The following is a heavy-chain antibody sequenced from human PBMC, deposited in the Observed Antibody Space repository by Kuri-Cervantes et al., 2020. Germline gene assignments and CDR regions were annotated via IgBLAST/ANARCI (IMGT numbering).Heavy chain of an antibody. Sequence: SQTLSLTCAVYGGSFSGYYWSWICQPPGKGLEWIGEINHSGSTNYNPSLKSRVTISVDTSKNQFSLKLSSVTAADTAVYYCAREGLYSSSRPFDYWGQGTLVTVSS. J-gene: IGHJ4*02. D-gene: IGHD6-13*01. CDR1: GGSFSGYY. CDR3: AREGLYSSSRPFDY. V-gene: IGHV4-34*01. CDR2: INHSGST.